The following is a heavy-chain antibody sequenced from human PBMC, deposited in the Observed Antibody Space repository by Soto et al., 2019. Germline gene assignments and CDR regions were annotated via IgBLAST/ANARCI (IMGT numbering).Heavy chain of an antibody. CDR1: GYTFISYV. J-gene: IGHJ6*02. CDR2: INAGNGNT. D-gene: IGHD5-12*01. V-gene: IGHV1-3*01. Sequence: QVQLVQSGAEVKKPGASVKGSCKASGYTFISYVMHWVRQAPGQRLEWMGWINAGNGNTKYSQKFQDRVIITRDTSASTAYMELSSLRSEDTAVYYCARDREANYYNGMDVWGQGTTVTVS. CDR3: ARDREANYYNGMDV.